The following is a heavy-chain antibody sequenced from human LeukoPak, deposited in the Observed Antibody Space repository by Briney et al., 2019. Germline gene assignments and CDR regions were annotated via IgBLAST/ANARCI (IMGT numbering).Heavy chain of an antibody. CDR1: GFSFCGYA. D-gene: IGHD3-3*02. Sequence: PGGSLRLSCTPSGFSFCGYAITWVRQAPGKGLQWVGFIRSKVYGETTEYAASVKGRFTMSRDDSRGIAYLEMNSLKIEDTAVYFCAKTIYPVLDYYGLDVWGQGTTVTVSS. J-gene: IGHJ6*02. V-gene: IGHV3-49*04. CDR2: IRSKVYGETT. CDR3: AKTIYPVLDYYGLDV.